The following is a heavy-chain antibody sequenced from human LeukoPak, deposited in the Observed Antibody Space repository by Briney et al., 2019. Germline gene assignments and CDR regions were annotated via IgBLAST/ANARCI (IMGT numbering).Heavy chain of an antibody. J-gene: IGHJ4*02. CDR2: IIPIFGTA. Sequence: SGKVSCKASGGTFSSYAISWVRQAPGQGLEWMGGIIPIFGTANYAQKFQGRVTITADESTSTAYMELSSLRSEDTAVYYCARGLGYCSSTSCPFDYWGQGTLVTVSS. CDR3: ARGLGYCSSTSCPFDY. V-gene: IGHV1-69*13. D-gene: IGHD2-2*01. CDR1: GGTFSSYA.